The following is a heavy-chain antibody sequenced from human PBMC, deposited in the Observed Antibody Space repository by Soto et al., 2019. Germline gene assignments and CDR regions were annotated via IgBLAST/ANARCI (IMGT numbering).Heavy chain of an antibody. D-gene: IGHD6-6*01. J-gene: IGHJ5*02. V-gene: IGHV4-34*01. CDR2: INHSGST. Sequence: QVQLQQWGAGLLKPSETLSLTCAVYGGSFSGYYWSWIRQPPGKGLEWIGEINHSGSTNYNPSLKSRVTISVDTSKNQFSLKLSSVTAADTAVYYCARVTDSSSQWFHPWGQGTLVTVSS. CDR3: ARVTDSSSQWFHP. CDR1: GGSFSGYY.